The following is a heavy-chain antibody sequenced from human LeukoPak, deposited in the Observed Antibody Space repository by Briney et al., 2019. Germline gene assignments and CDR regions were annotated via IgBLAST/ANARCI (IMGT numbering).Heavy chain of an antibody. J-gene: IGHJ3*02. D-gene: IGHD2-15*01. CDR3: GREGWPDVAFDI. CDR1: GGSINSYY. CDR2: IYHSGST. V-gene: IGHV4-59*01. Sequence: SDTLSLTCTLSGGSINSYYWSWIRQPPGRGREWIGYIYHSGSTNYNPSLKSRVTISVDKSKNQFSLKLSSVTAADTAVYYCGREGWPDVAFDIWGQGTMVTVSS.